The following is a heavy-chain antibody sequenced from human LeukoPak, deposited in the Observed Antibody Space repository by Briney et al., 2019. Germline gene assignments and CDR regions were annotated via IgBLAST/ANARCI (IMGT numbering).Heavy chain of an antibody. CDR1: GGSFSGYY. Sequence: SETLSLTCAVYGGSFSGYYWSWIRQPPGKGLEWIGEINHSGSTNYNPSLKSRVTISVDTSKNQFSLKLSSVTAADTAVYYCARDPSLASVTTFYYYGMDVWAKGPRSPSP. CDR3: ARDPSLASVTTFYYYGMDV. J-gene: IGHJ6*02. V-gene: IGHV4-34*01. CDR2: INHSGST. D-gene: IGHD4-17*01.